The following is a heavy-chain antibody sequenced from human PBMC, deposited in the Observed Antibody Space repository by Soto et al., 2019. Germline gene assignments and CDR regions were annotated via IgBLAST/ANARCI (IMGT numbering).Heavy chain of an antibody. D-gene: IGHD3-22*01. CDR3: ARDDYDSSGYYYVDY. Sequence: ESGGGVVQPGRSLRLSCAASGFTFSSYGMHWVRQAPGKGLEWVAVIWYDGSNKYYADSLKGRFTISRDNSKKTLYLQVNSLSAEDTAVYFCARDDYDSSGYYYVDYWGQGTLVTVSS. V-gene: IGHV3-33*01. J-gene: IGHJ4*02. CDR1: GFTFSSYG. CDR2: IWYDGSNK.